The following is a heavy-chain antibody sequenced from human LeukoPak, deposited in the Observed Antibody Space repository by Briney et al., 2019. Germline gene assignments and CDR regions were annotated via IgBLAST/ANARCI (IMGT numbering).Heavy chain of an antibody. V-gene: IGHV1-2*02. CDR3: SRHVVTLVRGVNNRKEDWFDP. J-gene: IGHJ5*02. CDR2: INTDSGGT. D-gene: IGHD3-10*01. CDR1: GYSFNTYY. Sequence: ASVKVSCKASGYSFNTYYMNWVRQAPGQGLEWLGWINTDSGGTNYAQRFLGRVTMTRDKANSTAYLELSGLRSDDTAVYYCSRHVVTLVRGVNNRKEDWFDPWGQGTLVSVSS.